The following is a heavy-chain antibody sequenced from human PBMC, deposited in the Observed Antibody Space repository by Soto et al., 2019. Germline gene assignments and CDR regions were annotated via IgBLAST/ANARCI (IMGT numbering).Heavy chain of an antibody. CDR3: ARDEWAGYGDYNYYYGMGV. J-gene: IGHJ6*02. CDR2: IYYSGST. D-gene: IGHD4-17*01. V-gene: IGHV4-31*03. CDR1: GGSISSGGYY. Sequence: SETLSLTCTVSGGSISSGGYYWRWVRQHPGKGLEWIGYIYYSGSTYYNPSLKSRVTISVDTSKNQFSLKLSSVTAADTAVYYCARDEWAGYGDYNYYYGMGVWGQGTTVTVSS.